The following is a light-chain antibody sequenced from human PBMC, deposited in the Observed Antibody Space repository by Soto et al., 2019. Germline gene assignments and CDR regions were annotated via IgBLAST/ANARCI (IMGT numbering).Light chain of an antibody. J-gene: IGLJ2*01. CDR1: YSDVGGSNY. CDR3: SSNVVGTNLKI. Sequence: QSALTQPPSASGSPGQSVTISCTGTYSDVGGSNYVSWYQQHPGKAPKLVIYEVIQRPSGVPDRSSGSRSGNTASRTVSRLQAEDEADYYCSSNVVGTNLKIFGGGTKLTVL. CDR2: EVI. V-gene: IGLV2-8*01.